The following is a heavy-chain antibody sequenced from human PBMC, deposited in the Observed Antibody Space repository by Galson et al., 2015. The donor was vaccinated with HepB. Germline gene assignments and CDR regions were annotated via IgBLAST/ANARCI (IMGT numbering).Heavy chain of an antibody. CDR1: GFTFTSSA. CDR3: AAPVMTTVTRPYYYYGMDV. CDR2: IVVGSGNT. J-gene: IGHJ6*02. V-gene: IGHV1-58*01. D-gene: IGHD4-11*01. Sequence: SVKVSCKASGFTFTSSAVQWVRQARGQRLEWIGWIVVGSGNTNYAQKFQERVTITRDMSTSTAYMELSSLRSEDTAVYYCAAPVMTTVTRPYYYYGMDVWGQGTTVTVSS.